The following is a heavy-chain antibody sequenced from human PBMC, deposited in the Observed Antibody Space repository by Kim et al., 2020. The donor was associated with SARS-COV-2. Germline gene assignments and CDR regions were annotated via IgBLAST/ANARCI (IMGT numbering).Heavy chain of an antibody. J-gene: IGHJ5*02. CDR1: GGSISSYY. V-gene: IGHV4-59*08. D-gene: IGHD3-16*01. Sequence: SETLSLTCTVSGGSISSYYWSWIRQPPGKGLEWIGYIYYSGSTNYNPSLKSRVTISVDTSKNQFSLKLSSVTAADTAVYYCARQTLDYDYVWRTSLGSWFDPWGQGTLVTVSS. CDR2: IYYSGST. CDR3: ARQTLDYDYVWRTSLGSWFDP.